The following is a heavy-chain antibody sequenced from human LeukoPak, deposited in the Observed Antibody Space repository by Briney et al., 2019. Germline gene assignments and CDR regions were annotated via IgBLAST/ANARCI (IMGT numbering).Heavy chain of an antibody. V-gene: IGHV4-39*01. D-gene: IGHD3-3*01. CDR1: GGSISSSSYY. J-gene: IGHJ5*02. Sequence: SETLSLTCTVSGGSISSSSYYWGWIRQPPGKGLEWIGSIYYSGSTYYNPSLKSRVTISVDTSKNQFSLKLSSVTAADTAVYYCARRVFRFLEWLLSDNWFDPWGQGTLVTVSS. CDR3: ARRVFRFLEWLLSDNWFDP. CDR2: IYYSGST.